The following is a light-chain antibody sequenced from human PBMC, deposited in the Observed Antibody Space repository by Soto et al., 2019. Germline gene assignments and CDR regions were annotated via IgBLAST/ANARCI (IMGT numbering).Light chain of an antibody. J-gene: IGKJ3*01. CDR1: QTLSSNY. V-gene: IGKV3-20*01. CDR2: RAS. CDR3: QQYDGSIPST. Sequence: EIVLTQSPGTLSLSPGERATLSCRASQTLSSNYLAWYQQKPGQAPRLLIFRASIRATGIPDRFSGSGSGTDFTLTITRLEPEDFAVYYCQQYDGSIPSTFGPGTKVDI.